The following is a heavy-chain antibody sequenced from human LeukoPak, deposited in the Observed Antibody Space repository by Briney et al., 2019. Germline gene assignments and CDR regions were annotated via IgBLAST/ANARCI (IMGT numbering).Heavy chain of an antibody. Sequence: PGGSLRLSCAASGFTVSSNYMSWVRQAPGKGLEWVAVIYSGGSTYYADSVKSRITISRDNSKNTLYLQMNRLRAEDTAVYYCARSSMVRGVEYWGQGTLVTVSS. CDR3: ARSSMVRGVEY. CDR1: GFTVSSNY. CDR2: IYSGGST. V-gene: IGHV3-53*01. J-gene: IGHJ4*02. D-gene: IGHD3-10*01.